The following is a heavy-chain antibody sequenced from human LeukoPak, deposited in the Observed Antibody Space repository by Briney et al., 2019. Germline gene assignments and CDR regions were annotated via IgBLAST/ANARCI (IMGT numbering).Heavy chain of an antibody. V-gene: IGHV1-18*01. D-gene: IGHD4-17*01. CDR3: AREGSSTVTTRYYGMDV. J-gene: IGHJ6*02. CDR2: ISAYNGNT. CDR1: GYTFTSYG. Sequence: ASVKVSCKASGYTFTSYGISWVRQAPGQGLEWMGWISAYNGNTNYAQKLQGRVTMTTDTSTSTAYMELRSLRSDDTAVYYCAREGSSTVTTRYYGMDVWGQGTTVTVSS.